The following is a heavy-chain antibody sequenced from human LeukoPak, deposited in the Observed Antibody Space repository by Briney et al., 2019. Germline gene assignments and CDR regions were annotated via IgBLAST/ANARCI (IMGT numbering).Heavy chain of an antibody. V-gene: IGHV3-23*05. D-gene: IGHD2-2*01. CDR1: GFNFYNTG. Sequence: GGSLRLSCLVSGFNFYNTGMSWVRQAPGKGLEWVAAIGGGGSDTKYADSVKGRFTISRDISKNTLYLQMNSLRAEDTAVYYCAKAPPGYCSSTSCYGYYYYMDVWGKGTTVTISS. J-gene: IGHJ6*03. CDR3: AKAPPGYCSSTSCYGYYYYMDV. CDR2: IGGGGSDT.